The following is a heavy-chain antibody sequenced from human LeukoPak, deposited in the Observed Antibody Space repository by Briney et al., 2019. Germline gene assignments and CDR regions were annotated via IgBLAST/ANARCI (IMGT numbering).Heavy chain of an antibody. CDR2: INPNSGGT. CDR1: GYTFTGYY. J-gene: IGHJ4*02. Sequence: PSVKVSCKASGYTFTGYYMHWVRQAPGQGLEWMGWINPNSGGTNYAQKFQGRVTMTRDTSISTAYMELSRLRSDDTAVYYCARVGYSGSPPTSDPDYWGQGTLVTVSS. V-gene: IGHV1-2*02. CDR3: ARVGYSGSPPTSDPDY. D-gene: IGHD1-26*01.